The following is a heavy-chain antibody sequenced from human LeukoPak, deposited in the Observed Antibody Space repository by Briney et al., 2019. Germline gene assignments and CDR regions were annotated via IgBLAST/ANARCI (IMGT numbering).Heavy chain of an antibody. CDR3: ARESGSSSGWYKGDY. D-gene: IGHD6-19*01. CDR2: ISNSSSTI. V-gene: IGHV3-48*04. Sequence: PGGSLRLSCAASGFTFSSYAMSWVRQAPGKGLEWVSYISNSSSTIYYADSVKGRFTISRDNAKNSLYLQMNSLRAEDTAVYYCARESGSSSGWYKGDYWGQGTLVTVSS. CDR1: GFTFSSYA. J-gene: IGHJ4*02.